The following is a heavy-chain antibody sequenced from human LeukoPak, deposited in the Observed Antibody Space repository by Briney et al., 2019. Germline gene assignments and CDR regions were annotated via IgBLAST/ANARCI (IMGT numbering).Heavy chain of an antibody. CDR3: AREGVDTPMVDY. V-gene: IGHV4-4*07. CDR1: GGSISGYY. Sequence: PSETLSLTCTVSGGSISGYYWTWIRQPAGKGLELIGRIYSSGSIKYNPSLESRVTMSVDTSKNQFSLKLSSVTAADTAVYYCAREGVDTPMVDYWGQGTLVTVSS. D-gene: IGHD5-18*01. CDR2: IYSSGSI. J-gene: IGHJ4*02.